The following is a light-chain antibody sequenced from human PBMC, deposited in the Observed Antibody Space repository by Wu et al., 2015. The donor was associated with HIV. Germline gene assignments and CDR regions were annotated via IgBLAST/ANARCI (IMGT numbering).Light chain of an antibody. CDR1: QSVANN. Sequence: EIVLTQSPGTLSLSPGERATLSCRASQSVANNLAWYQQKPGQAPRLLIYGASTRATGVPARFSGSGSDTEFTLTISSMQSEDFAVYYCQQYNNWPPITFGQGTRLEIK. V-gene: IGKV3-15*01. J-gene: IGKJ5*01. CDR2: GAS. CDR3: QQYNNWPPIT.